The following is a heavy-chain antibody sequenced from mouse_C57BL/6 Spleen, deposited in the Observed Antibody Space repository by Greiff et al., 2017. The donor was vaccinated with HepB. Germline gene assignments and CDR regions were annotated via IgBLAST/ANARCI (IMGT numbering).Heavy chain of an antibody. CDR3: AGLRGAMDY. CDR2: INPNNGGT. Sequence: EVKVVESGPELVKPGASVKMSCKASGYTFTDYNMHWVKQSHGKSLEWIGYINPNNGGTSYNQKFKGKATLTVNKSSSTAYMELRSLTSEDSAVYYCAGLRGAMDYWGQGTSVTVSS. V-gene: IGHV1-22*01. D-gene: IGHD3-1*01. CDR1: GYTFTDYN. J-gene: IGHJ4*01.